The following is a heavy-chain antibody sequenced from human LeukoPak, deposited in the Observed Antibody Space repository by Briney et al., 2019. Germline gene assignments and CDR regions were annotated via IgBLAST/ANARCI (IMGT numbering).Heavy chain of an antibody. D-gene: IGHD3-10*02. J-gene: IGHJ6*04. CDR3: AELGITMIGGV. CDR1: GFAFSTYS. CDR2: ISSSGSTI. Sequence: GGSLRLSCAASGFAFSTYSMIWVRQAPGKGLEWVSYISSSGSTIYSADSVKGRFTISRDNAKNSLYLQMNSLRAEDTAVYYCAELGITMIGGVWGKGTAVTISS. V-gene: IGHV3-48*04.